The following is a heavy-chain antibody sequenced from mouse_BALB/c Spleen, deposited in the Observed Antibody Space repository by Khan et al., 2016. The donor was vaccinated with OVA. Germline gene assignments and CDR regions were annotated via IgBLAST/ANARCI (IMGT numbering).Heavy chain of an antibody. CDR1: GYSFTTYY. D-gene: IGHD1-1*01. Sequence: VQLQQSGPELMKPGASVKISCKASGYSFTTYYIHWVKQSHGKSLEWIGYIDPFNDDTNYNQKFKGKATLTVDKSSSTAYMHLSSLTSEDSAVYYHERHGRISWFAYLGQGTLVTVSA. J-gene: IGHJ3*01. CDR2: IDPFNDDT. V-gene: IGHV1S135*01. CDR3: ERHGRISWFAY.